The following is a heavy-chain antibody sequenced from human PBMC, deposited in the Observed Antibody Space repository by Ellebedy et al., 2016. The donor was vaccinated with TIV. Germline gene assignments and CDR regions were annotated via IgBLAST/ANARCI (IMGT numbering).Heavy chain of an antibody. CDR1: GASFSGYY. V-gene: IGHV3-23*01. J-gene: IGHJ2*01. D-gene: IGHD3-10*01. CDR2: ISGSGGST. CDR3: AKDTPSGL. Sequence: LSLTCAVYGASFSGYYWNWIRQAPGKGLEWVSAISGSGGSTYYADSVKGRFTISRDNSKNTLYLPMNSLRAEDTAVYYCAKDTPSGLWGRGTLVTVSS.